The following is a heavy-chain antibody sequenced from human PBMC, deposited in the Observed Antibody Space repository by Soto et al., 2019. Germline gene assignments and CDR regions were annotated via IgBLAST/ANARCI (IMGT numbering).Heavy chain of an antibody. D-gene: IGHD3-9*01. CDR2: ISAYNGNT. J-gene: IGHJ6*02. V-gene: IGHV1-18*04. CDR1: GYTFTSYG. CDR3: ARDFLRGSGYFDWSYYYGMDV. Sequence: ASVKVSCKASGYTFTSYGISCVRRAPGQGLEWMGWISAYNGNTNYAQKLQGRVTMTTDTSTSTAYMELRSLRSDDTAVYYCARDFLRGSGYFDWSYYYGMDVWGQGTTVTVSS.